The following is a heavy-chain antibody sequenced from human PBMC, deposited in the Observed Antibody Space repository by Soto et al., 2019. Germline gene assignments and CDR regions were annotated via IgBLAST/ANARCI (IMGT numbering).Heavy chain of an antibody. V-gene: IGHV3-30*03. J-gene: IGHJ4*02. CDR1: GFDFRSYG. Sequence: QVQLVESGGGVVQPGRSLRLACAASGFDFRSYGIHWVRQAPGRGLEWVAAASYDGSETYYADSAKGRFTVSKEISKKTVFLQMSPVRHEDTAFQFCVRDSGWTILTFDSWGQGTLVTFSS. D-gene: IGHD3-10*01. CDR2: ASYDGSET. CDR3: VRDSGWTILTFDS.